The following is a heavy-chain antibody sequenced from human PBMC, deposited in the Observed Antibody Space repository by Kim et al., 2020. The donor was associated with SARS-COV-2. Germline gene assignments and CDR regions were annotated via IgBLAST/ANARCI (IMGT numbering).Heavy chain of an antibody. Sequence: SVKVSCKASGGTFSSYAISWVRQAPGQGLEWMGGIIPIFGTANYAQKFQGRVTITADESTSTAYMELSSLRSEDTAVYYCARDKGTYIVATITGAFDIWGQGTMVTVSS. D-gene: IGHD5-12*01. CDR1: GGTFSSYA. CDR2: IIPIFGTA. CDR3: ARDKGTYIVATITGAFDI. J-gene: IGHJ3*02. V-gene: IGHV1-69*13.